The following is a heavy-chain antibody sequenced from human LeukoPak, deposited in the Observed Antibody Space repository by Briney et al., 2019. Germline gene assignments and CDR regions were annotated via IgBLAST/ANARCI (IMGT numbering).Heavy chain of an antibody. CDR1: GGSVNSGSYY. D-gene: IGHD3-22*01. J-gene: IGHJ5*02. CDR3: ARTEYYYDSSGYYFYWFDP. V-gene: IGHV4-61*01. Sequence: SETLSLTCTVSGGSVNSGSYYWNWIRQPPGKGLEWIGYIYYSGSTNYNPSLKSRVTISVDTSKNQFSLKLSSVTAADTAVYYCARTEYYYDSSGYYFYWFDPWGQGTLVTVSS. CDR2: IYYSGST.